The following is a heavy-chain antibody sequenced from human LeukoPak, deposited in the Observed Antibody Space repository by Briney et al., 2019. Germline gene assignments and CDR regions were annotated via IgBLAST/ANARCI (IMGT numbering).Heavy chain of an antibody. CDR2: INPNSGGT. V-gene: IGHV1-2*02. Sequence: ASVKVSCKASGYTFTGYYMHWVRQAPGQGLEWMGWINPNSGGTTYAQKFQGRVTMTRDTSISTAYMELSRLRSDDTAVYYCARVHYDFWSGGIAFDIWGQGTMVTVPS. CDR3: ARVHYDFWSGGIAFDI. J-gene: IGHJ3*02. CDR1: GYTFTGYY. D-gene: IGHD3-3*01.